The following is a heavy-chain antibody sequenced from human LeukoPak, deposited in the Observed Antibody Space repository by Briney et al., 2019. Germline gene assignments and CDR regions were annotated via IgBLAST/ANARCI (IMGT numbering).Heavy chain of an antibody. Sequence: SETLSLTCAVFGGSFSGYYWSWIRQSPEKGLEWIGEMSHTGATNYNPSLKSRVTVSVDASKKQFSLNLRSVTAADTAVYYCARGLHYNILTGGMDVWGQGTTVIVSS. J-gene: IGHJ6*02. CDR3: ARGLHYNILTGGMDV. CDR2: MSHTGAT. D-gene: IGHD3-9*01. V-gene: IGHV4-34*01. CDR1: GGSFSGYY.